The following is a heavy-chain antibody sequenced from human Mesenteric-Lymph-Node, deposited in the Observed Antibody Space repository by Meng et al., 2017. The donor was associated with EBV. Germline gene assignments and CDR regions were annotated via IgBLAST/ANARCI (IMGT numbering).Heavy chain of an antibody. J-gene: IGHJ4*02. CDR2: IYDSGST. V-gene: IGHV4-39*07. D-gene: IGHD3-16*01. Sequence: QLQLQESGPGLVKPSETLSLTCTVSGGSISSNRYYWGWIRQPPGRGLEWIGTIYDSGSTYYNPSLKSRVTISVDTSKNQFSLRLTSVTAADTAVYYCARPESYNYGYNYWGQGTLGTVSP. CDR1: GGSISSNRYY. CDR3: ARPESYNYGYNY.